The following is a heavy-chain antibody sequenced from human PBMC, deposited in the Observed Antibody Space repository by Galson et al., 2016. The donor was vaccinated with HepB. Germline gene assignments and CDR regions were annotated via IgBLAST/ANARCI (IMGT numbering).Heavy chain of an antibody. CDR3: ARTAFSYSGSYWWFHP. CDR2: ISRDSGTI. D-gene: IGHD1-26*01. J-gene: IGHJ5*02. Sequence: SLRLSCAASKFTFSTYAMNWVRQAPGKGLEWVGYISRDSGTIYYADYVKGRVTISTANAKNSLYLQMNSLRAEDTAVYYCARTAFSYSGSYWWFHPWGQGTLVTVSS. CDR1: KFTFSTYA. V-gene: IGHV3-48*01.